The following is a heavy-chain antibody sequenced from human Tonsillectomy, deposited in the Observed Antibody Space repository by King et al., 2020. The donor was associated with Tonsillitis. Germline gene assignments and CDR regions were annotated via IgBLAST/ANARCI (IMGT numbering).Heavy chain of an antibody. Sequence: QLQESGPGLVKPSETLSLSCSVSGDSIRTDNYLWGWIRQPPGQGLEWIGSILHSGSTYYNPSLRSRVTISVDTSKNRFSLKVRSVTAADTAVYYCARHPIWWSDRRSVWLDPWGQGTLVTVSS. CDR1: GDSIRTDNYL. J-gene: IGHJ5*02. CDR2: ILHSGST. D-gene: IGHD2-8*02. V-gene: IGHV4-39*07. CDR3: ARHPIWWSDRRSVWLDP.